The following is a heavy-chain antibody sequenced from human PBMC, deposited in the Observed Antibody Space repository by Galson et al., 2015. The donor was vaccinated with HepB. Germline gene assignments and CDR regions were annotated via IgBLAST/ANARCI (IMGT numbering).Heavy chain of an antibody. J-gene: IGHJ6*02. D-gene: IGHD2-15*01. V-gene: IGHV1-18*04. CDR2: ISAYNGNT. Sequence: SVKVSCKASGYTFTSYGISWVRQAPGQGLEWMGWISAYNGNTNYAQKLQGRVTMTTDTSTSTAYMELRSLRSDDTAVYYCAREVDIVVVVAASTRMDVWGQGTTVTVSS. CDR3: AREVDIVVVVAASTRMDV. CDR1: GYTFTSYG.